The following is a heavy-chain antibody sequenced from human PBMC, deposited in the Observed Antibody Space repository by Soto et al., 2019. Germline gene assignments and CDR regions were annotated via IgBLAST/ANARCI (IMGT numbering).Heavy chain of an antibody. Sequence: SETLSLTCTVSGAYVSSGTYYWSWIRQPPGKGLEWIGDIYYSGSTKYNPSLQSRVTISVDTSNNQFSLKLSSVTAADTAVYFCSRGPPRVHWFDPWGQGTLVPVSS. V-gene: IGHV4-61*01. CDR2: IYYSGST. CDR1: GAYVSSGTYY. J-gene: IGHJ5*02. CDR3: SRGPPRVHWFDP.